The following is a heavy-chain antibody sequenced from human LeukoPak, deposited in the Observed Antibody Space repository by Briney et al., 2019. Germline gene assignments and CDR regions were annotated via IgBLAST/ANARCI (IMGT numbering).Heavy chain of an antibody. CDR3: AKGRGSSGYLVGY. V-gene: IGHV3-48*01. Sequence: GGSLRLSCAASGFTFSSYSMNWVRQAPGKGLEWVSYISSTSSTIYYADSVKGRFTISRDNAKNSLYLQMNSLRAEDTAVYYCAKGRGSSGYLVGYWGQGTLVTVSS. CDR1: GFTFSSYS. CDR2: ISSTSSTI. J-gene: IGHJ4*02. D-gene: IGHD3-22*01.